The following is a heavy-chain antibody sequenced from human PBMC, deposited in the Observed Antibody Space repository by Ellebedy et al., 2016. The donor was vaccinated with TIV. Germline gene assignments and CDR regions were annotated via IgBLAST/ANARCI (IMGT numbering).Heavy chain of an antibody. D-gene: IGHD3-10*01. CDR2: IYPGRSA. CDR1: GDPITGSHW. J-gene: IGHJ4*02. CDR3: ARDLGSGRYPGH. Sequence: SETLSLXXAVSGDPITGSHWWSWVRQPPGRGLEWIGEIYPGRSANYNPSLKSRVAMSIDESKNGFSLKLSSVTVADTAVDYCARDLGSGRYPGHWGQGTLVTVSS. V-gene: IGHV4-4*02.